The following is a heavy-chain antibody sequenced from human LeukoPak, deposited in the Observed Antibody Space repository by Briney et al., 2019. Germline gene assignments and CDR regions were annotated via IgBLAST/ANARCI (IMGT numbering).Heavy chain of an antibody. CDR1: GYTFTSYG. CDR2: INPNSGVT. CDR3: ARDLNDYCATTNCFTATDVDTTVVDN. Sequence: ATVKVSCKASGYTFTSYGISWVRQAPGQGLEWMGWINPNSGVTIYAQRFQGRVTLTRDTSISTAYMELKSLRSDDTAVYYCARDLNDYCATTNCFTATDVDTTVVDNWGQGTLVTVSS. J-gene: IGHJ4*02. D-gene: IGHD5-18*01. V-gene: IGHV1-2*02.